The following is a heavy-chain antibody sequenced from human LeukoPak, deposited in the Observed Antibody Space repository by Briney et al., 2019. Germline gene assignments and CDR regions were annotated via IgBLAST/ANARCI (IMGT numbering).Heavy chain of an antibody. V-gene: IGHV3-23*01. CDR1: GFIFSSYG. J-gene: IGHJ4*02. D-gene: IGHD3-22*01. CDR3: AKGSPGGLLLTDY. CDR2: ISGSGGST. Sequence: GGSLRLSCAASGFIFSSYGMHWVRQAPGKGLEWVSAISGSGGSTYYADSVKGRFTISRDNSKNTLYLQMNSLRAEDTAVYYCAKGSPGGLLLTDYWGQGTLVTVSS.